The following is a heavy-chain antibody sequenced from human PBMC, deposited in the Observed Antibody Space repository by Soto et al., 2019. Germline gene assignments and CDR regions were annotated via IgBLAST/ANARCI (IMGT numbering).Heavy chain of an antibody. J-gene: IGHJ5*02. CDR1: GYTFTSYA. D-gene: IGHD6-13*01. V-gene: IGHV1-3*01. CDR3: ARGNSRDNWFDP. Sequence: ASVKVSCKASGYTFTSYAMHWVRQAPGQRLEWMGWINAGNGNTKYSQKFQGRVTMTRDTSASTAYMELSSLRSEDTAVYYCARGNSRDNWFDPWGQGTLVTVSS. CDR2: INAGNGNT.